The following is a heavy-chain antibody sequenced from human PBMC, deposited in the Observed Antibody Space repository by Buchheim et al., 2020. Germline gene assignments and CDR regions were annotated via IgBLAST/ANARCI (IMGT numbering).Heavy chain of an antibody. D-gene: IGHD2-8*01. V-gene: IGHV3-21*01. CDR2: ISSSSSYI. CDR1: GFTFSSYS. Sequence: EVQLVESGGGLVKPGGSLRLSCAASGFTFSSYSMNWVRQAPGKGLEWVSSISSSSSYIYYADSVKGRFTISRDNAKNSLYLQMNSLRAEDTAVYYCARDVSGRRCTNGVCYYFDYWGQGTL. CDR3: ARDVSGRRCTNGVCYYFDY. J-gene: IGHJ4*02.